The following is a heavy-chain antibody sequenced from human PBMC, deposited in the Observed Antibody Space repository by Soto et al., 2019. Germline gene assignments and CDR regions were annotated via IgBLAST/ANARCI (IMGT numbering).Heavy chain of an antibody. V-gene: IGHV3-74*01. CDR3: ARDTDGLHY. CDR1: GLIFSNYK. J-gene: IGHJ4*02. Sequence: ELQLVESGGGLVQPGGSLRLSCAASGLIFSNYKMHWVRQAPGKGLVWVSRINTDGSITDYADSVKGRFTVSRDNPKNTLYLQMNSLRAEDTAVYYCARDTDGLHYWGQGTLVTVSS. CDR2: INTDGSIT.